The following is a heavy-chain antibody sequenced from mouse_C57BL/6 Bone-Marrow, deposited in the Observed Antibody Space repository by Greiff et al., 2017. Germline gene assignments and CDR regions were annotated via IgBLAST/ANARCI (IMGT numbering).Heavy chain of an antibody. CDR3: ARADYDGVYCDY. CDR2: IYPRSGNT. V-gene: IGHV1-81*01. Sequence: QVQLQQSGAELARPGASVKLSCKASGYTFTSYGISWVKQRTGQGLEWIGEIYPRSGNTYYNEKFKGKATLTADRSSSTAYMELRSLTSEDSADYFSARADYDGVYCDYWGQGTTLTVSS. CDR1: GYTFTSYG. D-gene: IGHD2-4*01. J-gene: IGHJ2*01.